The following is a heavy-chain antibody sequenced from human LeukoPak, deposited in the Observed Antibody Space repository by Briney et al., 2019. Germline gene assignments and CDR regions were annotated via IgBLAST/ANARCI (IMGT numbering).Heavy chain of an antibody. J-gene: IGHJ6*03. D-gene: IGHD5-24*01. CDR3: ARSRVLNYMDV. CDR1: GYSISTSNW. Sequence: PSETLSLTCAVSGYSISTSNWWGWIRQPPGKGLEWVGHIFYDGNTYYNPSLKSRVTMSVDPSKNQFSLKLSSVTAVDTAVYYCARSRVLNYMDVWGKGTTVTVSS. CDR2: IFYDGNT. V-gene: IGHV4-28*01.